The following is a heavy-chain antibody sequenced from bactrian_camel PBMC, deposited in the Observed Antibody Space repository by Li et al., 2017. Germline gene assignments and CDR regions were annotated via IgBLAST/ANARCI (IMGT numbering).Heavy chain of an antibody. CDR1: GFWRRMNC. V-gene: IGHV3S63*01. CDR2: VMREDGRT. D-gene: IGHD7*01. Sequence: HVQLVESGGGSVQAGGSLRLSCVASGFWRRMNCMGWFRQAPGKEREGVAIVMREDGRTSYADSVKGRFAITRDDAKNTVYLQMNDLKPEDTAVYCCARDKDYVIGGRYNPDSQGTQVTVS. J-gene: IGHJ4*01.